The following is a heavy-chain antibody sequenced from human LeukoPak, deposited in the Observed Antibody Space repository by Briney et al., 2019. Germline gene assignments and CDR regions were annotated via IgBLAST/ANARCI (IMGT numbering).Heavy chain of an antibody. CDR3: AKDRVDGPFDY. CDR2: ISGSGGST. CDR1: GFTFSNYD. Sequence: GGSLRLSCAASGFTFSNYDMGWVRQAPGKGLERVSSISGSGGSTYYADSVKGRFTISRDNSKNTLFLHMNSLRVEDTAVYYCAKDRVDGPFDYWGQGTLVTVSS. V-gene: IGHV3-23*01. J-gene: IGHJ4*02. D-gene: IGHD2-15*01.